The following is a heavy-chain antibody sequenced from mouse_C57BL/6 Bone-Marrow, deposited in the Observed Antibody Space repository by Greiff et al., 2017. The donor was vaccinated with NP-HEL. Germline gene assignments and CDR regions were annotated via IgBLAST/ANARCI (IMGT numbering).Heavy chain of an antibody. CDR2: IYPGSGNT. CDR1: GYSFTSYY. V-gene: IGHV1-66*01. J-gene: IGHJ2*01. Sequence: VQLQQSGPELVKPRASVKISCKASGYSFTSYYIHWVKQRPGQGLEWIGWIYPGSGNTKYNEKFKGKATLTADTSSSTAYMQLSSLTSEDSAVYYCAGDEYYFDYWGQGTTLTVSS. CDR3: AGDEYYFDY.